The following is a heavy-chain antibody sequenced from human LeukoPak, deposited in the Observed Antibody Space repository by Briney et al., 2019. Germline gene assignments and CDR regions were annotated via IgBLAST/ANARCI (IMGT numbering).Heavy chain of an antibody. J-gene: IGHJ4*02. CDR2: ISGSGDNT. D-gene: IGHD3-22*01. CDR3: AKGSYYDSSGSFYFDY. CDR1: GFTFSSYA. Sequence: GGSLRLSCAASGFTFSSYAMSWVRKAPGKGLEWVSGISGSGDNTYYADSVKGRFTISRDNSKNTLYVQVNSLGTEDTAAYYCAKGSYYDSSGSFYFDYWGQGTLVTVSS. V-gene: IGHV3-23*01.